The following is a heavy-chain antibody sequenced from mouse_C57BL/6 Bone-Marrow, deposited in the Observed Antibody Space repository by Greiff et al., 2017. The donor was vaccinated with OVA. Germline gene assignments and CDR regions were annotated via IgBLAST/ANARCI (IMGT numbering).Heavy chain of an antibody. CDR1: GYAFSSSW. CDR3: ARHEDGYYASYCDY. V-gene: IGHV1-82*01. D-gene: IGHD2-3*01. Sequence: QVQLQQSGPELVKPGASVKISCKASGYAFSSSWMNWVKQRPGQGLEWIGRIYPGDGDTNYNGKFKGKATLTADKSSSTAYMQLSSLTSEDSAVYFCARHEDGYYASYCDYWGKGTTLTVSS. J-gene: IGHJ2*01. CDR2: IYPGDGDT.